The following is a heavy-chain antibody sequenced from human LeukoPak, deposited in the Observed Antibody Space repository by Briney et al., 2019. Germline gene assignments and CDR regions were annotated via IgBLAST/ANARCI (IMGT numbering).Heavy chain of an antibody. Sequence: GGSLRLSCAASGFIFSSLAMTWVRQAPGKGLEWVSTINAVDANTYYADSVKGRFTVSRDNSRNTLYLQMNSLRAEDTAVYYCAKQFLGANWGQGTPVIVSS. CDR3: AKQFLGAN. V-gene: IGHV3-23*01. CDR2: INAVDANT. CDR1: GFIFSSLA. D-gene: IGHD4/OR15-4a*01. J-gene: IGHJ4*02.